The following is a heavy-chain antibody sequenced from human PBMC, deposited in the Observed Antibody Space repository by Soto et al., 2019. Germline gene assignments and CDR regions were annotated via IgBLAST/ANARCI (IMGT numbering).Heavy chain of an antibody. CDR2: INHSGST. CDR3: ARDDGQWLVSLDY. Sequence: QVQLQQWGAGLLKPSETLSLTCAVYGGSVSGYYWSWIRQPPGKGLEWIGEINHSGSTNYNPSLKSRVTISVDTSKNQFSLKLSSVTAADTAVYYCARDDGQWLVSLDYWGQGTLVTVSS. CDR1: GGSVSGYY. V-gene: IGHV4-34*01. J-gene: IGHJ4*02. D-gene: IGHD6-19*01.